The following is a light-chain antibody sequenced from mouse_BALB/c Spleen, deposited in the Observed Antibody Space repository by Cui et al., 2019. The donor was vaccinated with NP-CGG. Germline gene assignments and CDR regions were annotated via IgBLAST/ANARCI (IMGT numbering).Light chain of an antibody. CDR1: TGAVTTSNY. CDR2: GTN. J-gene: IGLJ1*01. Sequence: QAVVTQESAPTTSPGETVTLTCRSNTGAVTTSNYANWVQEKPDHLFTGLIGGTNNRAPGFPARFSGSLIGDKAALTITGAQTEDEAIYFCALWYSNHWVFGGGTKLTVL. CDR3: ALWYSNHWV. V-gene: IGLV1*01.